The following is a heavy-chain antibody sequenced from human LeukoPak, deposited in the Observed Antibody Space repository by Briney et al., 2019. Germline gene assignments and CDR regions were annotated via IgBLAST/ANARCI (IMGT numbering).Heavy chain of an antibody. J-gene: IGHJ3*02. Sequence: GGSLRLSCAASGFTFSSYAMSWVRQAPGKGLEWVSAISGSGGSTYYADSVKGRFTISRDNSKNTLYLQMNSLRAEDTAVYCCAKDRGNNWSVSDAFDIWGQGTMVTVSS. V-gene: IGHV3-23*01. CDR3: AKDRGNNWSVSDAFDI. CDR1: GFTFSSYA. CDR2: ISGSGGST. D-gene: IGHD1-1*01.